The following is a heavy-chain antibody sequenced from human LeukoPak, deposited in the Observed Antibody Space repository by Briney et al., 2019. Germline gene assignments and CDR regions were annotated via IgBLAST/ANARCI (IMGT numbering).Heavy chain of an antibody. D-gene: IGHD2-2*02. J-gene: IGHJ4*02. CDR1: GFTFSSYG. CDR2: ISYDGSNK. V-gene: IGHV3-30*03. Sequence: GGSLRLSCAASGFTFSSYGMHWVRQAPGKGLEWVAVISYDGSNKYYADSVKGRFTISRDNSKNTLYLQMNSLRAEDTAVYYCARDRKSHQLLYRFSASNYFDYWGQGTLVTVSS. CDR3: ARDRKSHQLLYRFSASNYFDY.